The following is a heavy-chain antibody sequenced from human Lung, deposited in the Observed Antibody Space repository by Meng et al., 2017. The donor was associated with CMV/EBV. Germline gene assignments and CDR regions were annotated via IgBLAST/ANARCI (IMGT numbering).Heavy chain of an antibody. CDR2: INTYNGNT. D-gene: IGHD3-9*01. Sequence: ASVXVSCKASDYSFTSYGITWVRQAPGQGLEWMGWINTYNGNTNYAQKFQGRVTMTTDTSTSTAYMELRSLRSDDRAVYYCARSITIVLIDYWGQGSLVTVSS. J-gene: IGHJ4*02. CDR1: DYSFTSYG. V-gene: IGHV1-18*01. CDR3: ARSITIVLIDY.